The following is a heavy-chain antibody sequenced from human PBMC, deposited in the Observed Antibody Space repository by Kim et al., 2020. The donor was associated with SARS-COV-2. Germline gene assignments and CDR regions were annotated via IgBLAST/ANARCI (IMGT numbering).Heavy chain of an antibody. CDR1: GFTFSSYW. V-gene: IGHV3-7*01. Sequence: GGSLRLSCAASGFTFSSYWMSWVRQAPGKGLEWVANIKQDGSEKYYVDSVKGRFTISRDNAKNSLYLQMNSLRAEDTAVYYCARDRPDILTGYPMDYYYYYYMDVWGKGTTVTVSS. CDR3: ARDRPDILTGYPMDYYYYYYMDV. J-gene: IGHJ6*03. D-gene: IGHD3-9*01. CDR2: IKQDGSEK.